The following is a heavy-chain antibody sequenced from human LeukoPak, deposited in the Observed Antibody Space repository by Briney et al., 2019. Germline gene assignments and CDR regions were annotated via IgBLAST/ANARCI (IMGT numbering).Heavy chain of an antibody. D-gene: IGHD2-15*01. CDR2: INHSGST. CDR1: GGSFSGCY. V-gene: IGHV4-34*01. J-gene: IGHJ4*02. Sequence: SETLSLTCAVYGGSFSGCYWSWIRQPPGKGLEWIGEINHSGSTNYNPSLKSRVTISVDTSKNQFSLKLSSVTAADTAVYYCARGGGPYCSGGSCYSPAAPNDYWGQGTLVTVSS. CDR3: ARGGGPYCSGGSCYSPAAPNDY.